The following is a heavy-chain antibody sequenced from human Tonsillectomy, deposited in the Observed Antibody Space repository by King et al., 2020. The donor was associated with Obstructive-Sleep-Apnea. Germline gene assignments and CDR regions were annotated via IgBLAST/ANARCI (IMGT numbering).Heavy chain of an antibody. V-gene: IGHV3-21*01. D-gene: IGHD5-18*01. Sequence: VQLVESGGGLVKPGGSLRLSCAASGFTFSSYSMNWVRQAPGKGLEWVSSISSSSSYIYYADVVKGRFTISRDNAKNSLYLQMNSLRAEDTAVYYCARDSSYTATFDYWGQGTLVTVSS. CDR1: GFTFSSYS. CDR3: ARDSSYTATFDY. J-gene: IGHJ4*02. CDR2: ISSSSSYI.